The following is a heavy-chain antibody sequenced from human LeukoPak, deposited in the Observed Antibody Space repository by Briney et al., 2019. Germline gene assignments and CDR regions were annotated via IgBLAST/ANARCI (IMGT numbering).Heavy chain of an antibody. CDR3: ARSITMVRGAYLFDP. D-gene: IGHD3-10*01. J-gene: IGHJ5*02. Sequence: PSETLSLTCAVYGESFSGYFWSWVRQPPGKGLEWIGSIYYSGSTYYNPSLKSRVTISVDTSKNQFSLKLSSVTAADTAVYYCARSITMVRGAYLFDPWGQGTLVTVSS. CDR2: IYYSGST. V-gene: IGHV4-34*01. CDR1: GESFSGYF.